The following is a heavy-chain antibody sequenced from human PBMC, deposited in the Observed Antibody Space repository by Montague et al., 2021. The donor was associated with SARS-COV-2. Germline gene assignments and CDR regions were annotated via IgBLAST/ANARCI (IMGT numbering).Heavy chain of an antibody. J-gene: IGHJ3*02. V-gene: IGHV4-59*12. CDR2: IYDGGAV. D-gene: IGHD6-19*01. CDR1: GGSITGYY. Sequence: SETLSLTCTLSGGSITGYYWSWLRRSPGKGLEWIAYIYDGGAVNXNPSLGSRVTISTDTSKNQLSLKVNSVTAVDTAVYFCARAPIVVSGKNAFDIWGQGTMVTVSS. CDR3: ARAPIVVSGKNAFDI.